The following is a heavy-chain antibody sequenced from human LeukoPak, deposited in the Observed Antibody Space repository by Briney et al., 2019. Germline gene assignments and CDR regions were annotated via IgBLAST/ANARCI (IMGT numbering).Heavy chain of an antibody. Sequence: GASVKVSCKASGGTFSSYAISWVLQAPGQGLEWMGGIIPIFGTANYAQKFQGRVTITADESTSTAYMELSSLRSEDTAVYYCARGGDYGDYAWFDPWGQGTLVTVSS. J-gene: IGHJ5*02. D-gene: IGHD4-17*01. CDR1: GGTFSSYA. CDR2: IIPIFGTA. V-gene: IGHV1-69*13. CDR3: ARGGDYGDYAWFDP.